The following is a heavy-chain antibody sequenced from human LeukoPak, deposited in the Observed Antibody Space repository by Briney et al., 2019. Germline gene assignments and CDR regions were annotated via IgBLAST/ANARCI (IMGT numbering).Heavy chain of an antibody. V-gene: IGHV3-23*01. J-gene: IGHJ6*02. D-gene: IGHD3-3*01. CDR3: AKDLIFGVDYYYYGMDV. CDR1: GFSFSDYA. Sequence: PGGSLRLSCAASGFSFSDYAMSWVRQAPGKGLEWVSGINDGGDYKYYADSVTGRFTISRDSSKNTLWLQMNSLRADDTAVYCCAKDLIFGVDYYYYGMDVWGQGTTVTVSS. CDR2: INDGGDYK.